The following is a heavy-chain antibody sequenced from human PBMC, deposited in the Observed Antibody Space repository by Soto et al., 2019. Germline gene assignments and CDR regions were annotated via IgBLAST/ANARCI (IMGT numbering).Heavy chain of an antibody. CDR2: IIPIFGTA. D-gene: IGHD6-19*01. Sequence: QVQLVQSGAEVKKPGSSVKVSCKASGGTFSSYAITWVRQDPGQGLEWMGGIIPIFGTANYAQKFQGRVTITADESLTTAYMELSSLRSEDTAVYYCARDFPSSSADPWGQGTLVTVSS. V-gene: IGHV1-69*01. CDR1: GGTFSSYA. J-gene: IGHJ5*02. CDR3: ARDFPSSSADP.